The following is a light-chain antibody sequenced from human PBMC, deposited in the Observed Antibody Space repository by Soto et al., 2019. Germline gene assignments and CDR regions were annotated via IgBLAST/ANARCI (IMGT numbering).Light chain of an antibody. Sequence: EIVMTQSPATRSVSPGERASFSCRASQSVSSNLAWYKQKPGQAPCLLIYGASTRATGIPARFSGSGSGTEFTLPIRSLKSEEFAVYYCQQYKNGWTGGQGTKVDI. J-gene: IGKJ1*01. CDR3: QQYKNGWT. CDR2: GAS. V-gene: IGKV3-15*01. CDR1: QSVSSN.